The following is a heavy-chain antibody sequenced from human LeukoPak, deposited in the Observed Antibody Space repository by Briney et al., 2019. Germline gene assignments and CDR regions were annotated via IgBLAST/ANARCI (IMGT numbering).Heavy chain of an antibody. CDR1: GYSISSGYY. Sequence: SETLSLTCTVSGYSISSGYYWGWIRQPPGKGPEWIGSIYHSGSTYYNPSLKSRVTVSVDTSKNQFSLKLSSVTAADTAVYYCARVGDYVREFDCWGQGTLVTVSS. CDR3: ARVGDYVREFDC. CDR2: IYHSGST. J-gene: IGHJ4*02. V-gene: IGHV4-38-2*02. D-gene: IGHD3-16*01.